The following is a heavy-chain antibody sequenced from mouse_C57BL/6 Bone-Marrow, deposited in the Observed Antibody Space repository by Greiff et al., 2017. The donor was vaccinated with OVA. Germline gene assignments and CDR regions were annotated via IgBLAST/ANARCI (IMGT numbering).Heavy chain of an antibody. D-gene: IGHD6-5*01. Sequence: VQLQQPGAELVKPGASVKLSCKASGYTFTSYWMHWVKQRPGRGLEWIGRIDPNRGGTKYNEKFKSKATLTVDKPSSTAYMQLSSLTSEDSAVYYCARHPIRYAMDYWGQGTSVTVSS. V-gene: IGHV1-72*01. CDR1: GYTFTSYW. CDR2: IDPNRGGT. J-gene: IGHJ4*01. CDR3: ARHPIRYAMDY.